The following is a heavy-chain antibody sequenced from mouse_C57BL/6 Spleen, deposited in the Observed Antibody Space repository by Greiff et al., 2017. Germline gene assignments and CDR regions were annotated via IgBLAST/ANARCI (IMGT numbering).Heavy chain of an antibody. Sequence: VQLKESGGGLVKPGGSLKLSCAASGFTFSSYAMSWVRQTPEKRLEWVATISDGGSYTYYPDNVKGRFTISRDNAKNNLYLQMSHLKSEDTAMYYCARDRSYGNYDAMDYWGQGTSVTVSS. V-gene: IGHV5-4*01. D-gene: IGHD2-1*01. CDR1: GFTFSSYA. CDR3: ARDRSYGNYDAMDY. J-gene: IGHJ4*01. CDR2: ISDGGSYT.